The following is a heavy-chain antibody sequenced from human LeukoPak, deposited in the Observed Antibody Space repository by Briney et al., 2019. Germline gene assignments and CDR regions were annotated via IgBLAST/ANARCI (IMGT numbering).Heavy chain of an antibody. D-gene: IGHD3-10*01. J-gene: IGHJ4*02. CDR2: INSDGSST. V-gene: IGHV3-74*01. CDR1: GFTFSSYW. Sequence: GGSLRLSCAASGFTFSSYWMHWVRQAPGKGLVWVSRINSDGSSTNYADSVKGRFTISRDNAKNTLHLQMNSLRAEDTAVYYCARGARGSGTASDFWGQGALFSASS. CDR3: ARGARGSGTASDF.